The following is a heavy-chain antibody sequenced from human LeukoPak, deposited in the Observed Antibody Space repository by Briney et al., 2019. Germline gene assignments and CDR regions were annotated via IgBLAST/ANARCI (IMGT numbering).Heavy chain of an antibody. D-gene: IGHD1-7*01. V-gene: IGHV4-39*07. CDR3: ARDNWNYGSSMDV. CDR1: GGSISSSSYF. J-gene: IGHJ6*02. CDR2: IYYSGSS. Sequence: SETLSLTCTVSGGSISSSSYFWGWIRQPPEKGLEWIGSIYYSGSSYYNPSLKSRVTISVDTSKNQFSLKLSSVTAADTAVYYCARDNWNYGSSMDVWGQGTTVTVSS.